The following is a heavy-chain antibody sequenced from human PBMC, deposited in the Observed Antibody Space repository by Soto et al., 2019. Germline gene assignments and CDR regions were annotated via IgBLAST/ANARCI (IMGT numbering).Heavy chain of an antibody. V-gene: IGHV4-39*01. D-gene: IGHD6-13*01. J-gene: IGHJ5*02. CDR1: GGSISGSY. Sequence: TSETLSLTCSVSGGSISGSYWSWIRQPPGKGLEWIGSIYYSGSTYYNPSLKSRVTISVDTSKNQFSLKLSSVTAADTAVYYCARHVFFGSAAGTNEWFDPWGQGTLVTVSS. CDR3: ARHVFFGSAAGTNEWFDP. CDR2: IYYSGST.